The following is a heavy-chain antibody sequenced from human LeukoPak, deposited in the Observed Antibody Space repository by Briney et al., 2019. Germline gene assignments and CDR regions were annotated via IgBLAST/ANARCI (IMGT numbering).Heavy chain of an antibody. Sequence: SETLSLTCTVSGGSISSGGYYWSWIRQPPGKGLEWIGYIYYSGSTYYKPSLKSRVTISLDTSKNQFSLKLGSVTAADTAVYYCARDEYYYDSSGYYYYMDVWGKGTTVTVSS. D-gene: IGHD3-22*01. CDR3: ARDEYYYDSSGYYYYMDV. CDR2: IYYSGST. J-gene: IGHJ6*03. V-gene: IGHV4-30-4*01. CDR1: GGSISSGGYY.